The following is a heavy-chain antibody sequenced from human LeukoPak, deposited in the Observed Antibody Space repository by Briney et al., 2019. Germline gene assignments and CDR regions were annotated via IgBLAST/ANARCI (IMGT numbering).Heavy chain of an antibody. Sequence: GGSLKLSCAASGFTFSSYAMSWVRQAPGKGLEWVSGISNSGSGSYDADSVKGRFTISRDNSKNTLYLQMNSLRAEDTAVYYCAKFDGPGPNSPFDYWGQGTLVTVSS. V-gene: IGHV3-23*01. J-gene: IGHJ4*02. CDR2: ISNSGSGS. CDR3: AKFDGPGPNSPFDY. D-gene: IGHD4/OR15-4a*01. CDR1: GFTFSSYA.